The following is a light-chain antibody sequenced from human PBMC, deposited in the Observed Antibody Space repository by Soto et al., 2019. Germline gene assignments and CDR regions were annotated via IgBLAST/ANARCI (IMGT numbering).Light chain of an antibody. Sequence: EVVLTQSPVTLSLTPAERATLSCRASQSVGTFLAWYQQKPDQAPRLIIYDTSNRATGIPARFSGTGSGTDFALTISSVEPEDFAVYFCQLRTNWPRTFGQGTKLDIK. V-gene: IGKV3-11*01. CDR2: DTS. CDR3: QLRTNWPRT. CDR1: QSVGTF. J-gene: IGKJ2*01.